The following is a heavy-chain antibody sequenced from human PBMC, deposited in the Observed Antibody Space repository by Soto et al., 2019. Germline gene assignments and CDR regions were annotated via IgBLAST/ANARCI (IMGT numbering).Heavy chain of an antibody. D-gene: IGHD6-13*01. CDR3: VRDADKVPAGQHMVHGVE. CDR1: GFTFSSYS. CDR2: IDSTSSTT. J-gene: IGHJ4*02. V-gene: IGHV3-48*01. Sequence: GGSLRLSCAGSGFTFSSYSMNWVRQAPGKGLKWLSYIDSTSSTTYYADSVKGRFTISRDNAKNSLYLQMYSLRVEYTAVYYCVRDADKVPAGQHMVHGVEWGQGTLVTDSS.